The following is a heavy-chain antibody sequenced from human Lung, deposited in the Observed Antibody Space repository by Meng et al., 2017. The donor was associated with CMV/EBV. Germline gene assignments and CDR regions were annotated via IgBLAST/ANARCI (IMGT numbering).Heavy chain of an antibody. Sequence: SXAASGFTFSSYEMNWVRQAPGKGLEWVSYISSSGSTIYYADSVKGRFTISRDNDKNSLYLQMNSLRAEDTAVYYCASGFDFWSARYYYGMDVWGQGXTVTVSS. D-gene: IGHD3-3*01. J-gene: IGHJ6*02. CDR2: ISSSGSTI. V-gene: IGHV3-48*03. CDR3: ASGFDFWSARYYYGMDV. CDR1: GFTFSSYE.